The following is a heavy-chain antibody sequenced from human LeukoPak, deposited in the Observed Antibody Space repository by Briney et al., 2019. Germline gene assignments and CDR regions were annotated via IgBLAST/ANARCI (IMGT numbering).Heavy chain of an antibody. CDR1: GFTFSRYW. D-gene: IGHD2-15*01. V-gene: IGHV3-33*07. CDR2: IRYDGSNK. Sequence: PGGSLRLSCAASGFTFSRYWMTWVRQAPGKGLEWVAVIRYDGSNKYYADSVKGRVTISRDSSKNTVYLQMNSLGVEDTAVYYCAREFVVVVAAAFDIWGQGTMVTVSS. J-gene: IGHJ3*02. CDR3: AREFVVVVAAAFDI.